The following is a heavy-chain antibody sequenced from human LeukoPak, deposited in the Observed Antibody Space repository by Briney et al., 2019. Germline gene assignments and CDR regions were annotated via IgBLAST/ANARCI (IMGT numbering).Heavy chain of an antibody. J-gene: IGHJ4*02. CDR3: AKAHWAGIPLWRANPLDY. D-gene: IGHD5-18*01. CDR1: GFTSADYA. CDR2: ISGDGGST. V-gene: IGHV3-43*02. Sequence: PGGSLRPSCAAAGFTSADYAMHWVRHAPGKCLEWVSLISGDGGSTYYADSVKGRFTISRDNRKNSLYLQVNSLRSEQTAFYYWAKAHWAGIPLWRANPLDYWGQGALVTVSS.